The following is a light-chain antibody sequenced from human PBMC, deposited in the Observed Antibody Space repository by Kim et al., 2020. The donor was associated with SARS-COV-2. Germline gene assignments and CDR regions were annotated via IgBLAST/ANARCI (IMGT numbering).Light chain of an antibody. CDR2: DVS. CDR3: SSYTSISTVV. J-gene: IGLJ2*01. Sequence: GQSFTISCTGTSSDVGVYNYVSCYQQHPRKAPKLMLYDVSKRPSGVSNRFSGSKSGNPASLTISGLQAEDEADYYCSSYTSISTVVFGGGTQLTVL. CDR1: SSDVGVYNY. V-gene: IGLV2-14*04.